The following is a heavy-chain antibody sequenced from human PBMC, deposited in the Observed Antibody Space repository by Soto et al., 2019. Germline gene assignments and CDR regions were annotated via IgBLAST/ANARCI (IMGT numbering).Heavy chain of an antibody. CDR3: ALSIDVPGLDY. CDR2: ISSYGTTK. V-gene: IGHV3-30*03. Sequence: QVQLVESGGGVVQPGGSLRLSCAASGFTFSNFGMYWVRQAPGKGLEWVAVISSYGTTKYYADSVKGRFTISRDNSKNTLYLQNNSLRVEDTAVYYCALSIDVPGLDYWGQGALVTVSS. J-gene: IGHJ4*02. D-gene: IGHD6-19*01. CDR1: GFTFSNFG.